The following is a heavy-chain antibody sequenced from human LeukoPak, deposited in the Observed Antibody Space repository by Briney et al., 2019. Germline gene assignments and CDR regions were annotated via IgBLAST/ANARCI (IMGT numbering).Heavy chain of an antibody. CDR1: GFTFSSYS. Sequence: PGGSLRLSCAASGFTFSSYSMNWVRQAPGKGLEWVSSISSSSSYIYYADSVKGRFTISRDNSKNTLYLQMNSLRAEDTAVYYCARDRYSSGWYYYYYGMDVWGQGTTVAVSS. CDR3: ARDRYSSGWYYYYYGMDV. D-gene: IGHD6-19*01. J-gene: IGHJ6*02. CDR2: ISSSSSYI. V-gene: IGHV3-21*01.